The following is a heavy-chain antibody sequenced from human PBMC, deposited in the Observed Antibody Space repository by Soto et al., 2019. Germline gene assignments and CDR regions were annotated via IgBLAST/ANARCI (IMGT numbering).Heavy chain of an antibody. J-gene: IGHJ4*02. V-gene: IGHV3-48*01. CDR3: AREDILGARSFDY. D-gene: IGHD5-12*01. CDR2: ISSKSKTI. CDR1: GFTFSSYS. Sequence: EVQLVESGGSLVQPGGSPRLSCAGSGFTFSSYSMNWVRQAPGKGLEWLSYISSKSKTIFYADSVKGRFTISRDNAKDSLYLQMSSLRADDTAVYYCAREDILGARSFDYWGQGTLVTVSS.